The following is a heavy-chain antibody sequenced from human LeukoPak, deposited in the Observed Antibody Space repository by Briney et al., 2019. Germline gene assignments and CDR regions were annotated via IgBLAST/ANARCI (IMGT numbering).Heavy chain of an antibody. D-gene: IGHD3-10*01. CDR3: AKTERIAMVRGVPNWFDS. Sequence: ASVKVSCKASGYTFTSYYMHWVRQAPGQGLEWMGIINPSGGSTSYAQKFQGRVTMTRDMSTSTAYMELSSLRSEDTAVYYCAKTERIAMVRGVPNWFDSWGQGTLVTVSS. J-gene: IGHJ5*01. V-gene: IGHV1-46*01. CDR1: GYTFTSYY. CDR2: INPSGGST.